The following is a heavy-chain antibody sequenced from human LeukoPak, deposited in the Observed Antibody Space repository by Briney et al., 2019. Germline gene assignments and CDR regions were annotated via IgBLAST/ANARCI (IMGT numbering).Heavy chain of an antibody. CDR1: GYTFTSYG. CDR3: ARSHYSGSYYLFDY. D-gene: IGHD1-26*01. J-gene: IGHJ4*02. CDR2: ISAYNGNT. Sequence: ASVKVSCKASGYTFTSYGISWVRQAPGQGLEWMGWISAYNGNTNYAQKLQGRVTMTTDTSTSTAYMEPRSLRSDDTAVYYCARSHYSGSYYLFDYWGQGTLVTVSS. V-gene: IGHV1-18*01.